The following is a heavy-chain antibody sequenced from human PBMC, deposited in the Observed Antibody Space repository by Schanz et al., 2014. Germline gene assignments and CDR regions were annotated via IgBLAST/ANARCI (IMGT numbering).Heavy chain of an antibody. CDR1: RFTFSSYS. Sequence: EVQLVESGGGLVKPGGSLRLSCEASRFTFSSYSFNWVRQAPGKGLEWVSSITASGDYMHYADSVKGRFTISRDNARNSLYIQMNNLRVEDKAVYYCARGPDYGSGSYSSYWGQGTLVTVSS. CDR2: ITASGDYM. D-gene: IGHD3-10*01. J-gene: IGHJ4*02. V-gene: IGHV3-21*01. CDR3: ARGPDYGSGSYSSY.